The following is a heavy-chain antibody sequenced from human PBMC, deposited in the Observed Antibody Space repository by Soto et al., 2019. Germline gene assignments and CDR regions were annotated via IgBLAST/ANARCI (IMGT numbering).Heavy chain of an antibody. Sequence: EVQLLESGGGLVQPGGSLRLSCTAPGFTFGTYAMNWVRQAPGKGLEWVTTVSASGGSTYYADSVKGRFTISRDNSKNMLYLQMKSLRAEDTALYYCAKAGSSWTGMDVWGQGTTVTVSS. J-gene: IGHJ6*02. CDR1: GFTFGTYA. D-gene: IGHD6-13*01. CDR3: AKAGSSWTGMDV. CDR2: VSASGGST. V-gene: IGHV3-23*01.